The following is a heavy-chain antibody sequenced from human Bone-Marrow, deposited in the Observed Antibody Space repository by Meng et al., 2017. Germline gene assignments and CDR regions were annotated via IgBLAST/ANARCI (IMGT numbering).Heavy chain of an antibody. CDR3: ARHVEGFGSYYFDY. Sequence: QVSCKGSGYSFTSYWLGWVRQMPGKGLEWMGSIYPGDSDTRYSPSFQGQVTISADKSISTAYLQWRSLKASDPAMYYCARHVEGFGSYYFDYWGQGTLVTVSS. D-gene: IGHD3-10*01. J-gene: IGHJ4*02. CDR1: GYSFTSYW. V-gene: IGHV5-51*01. CDR2: IYPGDSDT.